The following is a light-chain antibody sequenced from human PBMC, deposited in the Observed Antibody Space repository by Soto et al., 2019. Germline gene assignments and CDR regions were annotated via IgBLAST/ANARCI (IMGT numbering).Light chain of an antibody. V-gene: IGLV2-8*01. CDR3: SSFAGNNNLV. CDR2: EVS. CDR1: SSDVGGYNY. J-gene: IGLJ2*01. Sequence: QSALTQPPSASGSPGQSVTISCTGTSSDVGGYNYVSWYQQHPGKAPKLMISEVSKRPSGVPDRFSGSKSGNTASLTVSGLQAEDVADYYCSSFAGNNNLVFGGGTNVTVL.